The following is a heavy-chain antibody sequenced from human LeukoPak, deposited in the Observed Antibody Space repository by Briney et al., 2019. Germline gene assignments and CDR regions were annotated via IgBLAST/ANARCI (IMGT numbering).Heavy chain of an antibody. D-gene: IGHD3-10*01. CDR1: GGSFSSSDYY. Sequence: SETLSLTCTVSGGSFSSSDYYWCWIRQPPGKGLEWIGYIYYSGSTNYNPSLKSRVTISVDTSKNQFSLKLSSVTATDTAVYYCAREERVRGVHNWFDPWGQGTLVTVSS. V-gene: IGHV4-61*08. CDR3: AREERVRGVHNWFDP. J-gene: IGHJ5*02. CDR2: IYYSGST.